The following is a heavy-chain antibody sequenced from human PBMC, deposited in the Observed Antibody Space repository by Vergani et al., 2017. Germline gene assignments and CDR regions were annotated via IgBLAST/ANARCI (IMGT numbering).Heavy chain of an antibody. D-gene: IGHD3-16*01. CDR3: ASGKYYSDSTSHFRGRYFDV. CDR1: GDSIISRSYY. V-gene: IGHV4-39*01. Sequence: QMQLQESGPGLVKASETLSLTCTVSGDSIISRSYYWGWIRQPPGKGLEWIGCIYNSGNGDSSSSLKSRATISADTSKNQFSLRLTSVTAADTAVYYCASGKYYSDSTSHFRGRYFDVWGRGTLVTVPS. J-gene: IGHJ2*01. CDR2: IYNSGNG.